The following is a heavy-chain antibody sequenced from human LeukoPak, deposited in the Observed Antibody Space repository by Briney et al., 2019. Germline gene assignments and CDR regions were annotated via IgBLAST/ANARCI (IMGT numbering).Heavy chain of an antibody. CDR2: IYPGDSDT. V-gene: IGHV5-51*01. J-gene: IGHJ4*02. D-gene: IGHD3-16*01. CDR1: GYRFSNYW. Sequence: GESLKISCKGSGYRFSNYWIGWVRQMPGKGLEWMGIIYPGDSDTRYSPSFQGQVSISADKSISTAYLQWGSLRASDTAMYYCARRRGGNTGGFYFDYWGQGSLVTVSS. CDR3: ARRRGGNTGGFYFDY.